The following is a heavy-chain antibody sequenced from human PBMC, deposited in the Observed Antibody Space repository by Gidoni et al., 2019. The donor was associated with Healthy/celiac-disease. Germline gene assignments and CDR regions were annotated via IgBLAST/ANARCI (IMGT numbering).Heavy chain of an antibody. D-gene: IGHD3-3*01. J-gene: IGHJ4*02. CDR3: AKDLHDFWSGYSPFDY. CDR2: ISWNSGSI. CDR1: GFTFDDYA. Sequence: VQLVASGGGLVQPGRSLRLSCAASGFTFDDYAMHWVRQAPGKGLEWVSGISWNSGSIGYADSVKGRFTISRDNAKNSLYLQMNSLRAEDTALYYCAKDLHDFWSGYSPFDYWGQGTLVTVSS. V-gene: IGHV3-9*01.